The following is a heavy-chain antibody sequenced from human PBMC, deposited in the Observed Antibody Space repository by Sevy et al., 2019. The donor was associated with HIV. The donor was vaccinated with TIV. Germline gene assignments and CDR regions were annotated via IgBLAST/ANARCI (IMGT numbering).Heavy chain of an antibody. J-gene: IGHJ3*02. Sequence: SESLSLTCTASGGSINSDHWNWIRQPPGKGLEWIGYVYYTGGTNYNPSLKNRVTISVDRTKNQFSLKLTSVTAADTAVYYCARRNDFAIWGQGTMVTVSS. CDR2: VYYTGGT. CDR1: GGSINSDH. CDR3: ARRNDFAI. V-gene: IGHV4-59*08.